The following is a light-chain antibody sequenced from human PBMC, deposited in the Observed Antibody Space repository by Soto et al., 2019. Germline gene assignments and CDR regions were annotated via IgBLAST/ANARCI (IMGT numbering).Light chain of an antibody. J-gene: IGKJ4*01. CDR3: QQSYSTPLT. V-gene: IGKV1-39*01. Sequence: DIQMTQSPSSLSASVGDRVTIACRASQTISSFLNWYQQKPGKVPKLLIYETSSLQSGVPSRFSGSGSGTDFTLTISNLQPEDFATYYCQQSYSTPLTFGGGTKVEVK. CDR1: QTISSF. CDR2: ETS.